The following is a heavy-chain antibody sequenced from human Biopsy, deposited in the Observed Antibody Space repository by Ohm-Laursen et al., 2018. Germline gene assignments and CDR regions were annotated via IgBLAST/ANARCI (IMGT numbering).Heavy chain of an antibody. J-gene: IGHJ4*02. D-gene: IGHD1-1*01. CDR2: FAPENGKT. Sequence: GASVKVSCKVSGYTVTDLSMHWVRQALGKGLEWMGGFAPENGKTIYAQKFQGRVRMTEDTSTDTAYMEVTTLRSEDTAVYYCAGDITAWNVNYWGQGTPVIVSS. CDR1: GYTVTDLS. V-gene: IGHV1-24*01. CDR3: AGDITAWNVNY.